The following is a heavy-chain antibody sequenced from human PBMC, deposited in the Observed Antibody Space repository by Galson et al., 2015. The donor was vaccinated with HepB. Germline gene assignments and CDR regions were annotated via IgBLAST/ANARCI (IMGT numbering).Heavy chain of an antibody. CDR1: GFTFSSFA. Sequence: SLRLSCAASGFTFSSFAMSWVRQAPGKGLEWVSTISAGGGSTYYADSVKGRFTISRDNSKNTLFLQMNSLRAEDTAVYYCARGTSGPDYWGQGTLVTVSS. CDR3: ARGTSGPDY. CDR2: ISAGGGST. V-gene: IGHV3-23*01. J-gene: IGHJ4*02. D-gene: IGHD2-2*01.